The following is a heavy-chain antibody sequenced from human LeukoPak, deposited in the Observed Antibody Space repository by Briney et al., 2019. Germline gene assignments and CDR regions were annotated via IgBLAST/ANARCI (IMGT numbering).Heavy chain of an antibody. J-gene: IGHJ4*02. D-gene: IGHD6-6*01. CDR1: GFTFSSYA. CDR3: ARGGGGIYSSSFDY. Sequence: GGSLRLSCAASGFTFSSYAMHWVRQAPGKGLEWVAVISYDGSNKYYADSVKGRFTISRDNSKNTLYLQMNSLRAEDTAVYYCARGGGGIYSSSFDYWGQGTLVTASS. V-gene: IGHV3-30-3*01. CDR2: ISYDGSNK.